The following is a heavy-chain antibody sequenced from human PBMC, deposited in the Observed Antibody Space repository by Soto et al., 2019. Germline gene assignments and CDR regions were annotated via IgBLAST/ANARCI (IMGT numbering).Heavy chain of an antibody. J-gene: IGHJ6*02. CDR2: ISWDGGST. CDR1: GFTFDDYA. CDR3: AKDMGNWNYYYYYGMDV. D-gene: IGHD1-20*01. V-gene: IGHV3-43D*03. Sequence: GGSLRLSCAASGFTFDDYAMHWVRQAPGKGLEWVSLISWDGGSTYYADSVKGRFTISRDNSKNSLYLQMNSLRAEDTALYYCAKDMGNWNYYYYYGMDVWGQGTTVTVSS.